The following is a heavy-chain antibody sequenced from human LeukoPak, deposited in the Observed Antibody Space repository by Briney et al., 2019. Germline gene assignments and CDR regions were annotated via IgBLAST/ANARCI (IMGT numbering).Heavy chain of an antibody. CDR3: ARAVITMVRGVNLNWFDP. V-gene: IGHV1-46*01. CDR1: GYTFTSYY. J-gene: IGHJ5*02. CDR2: INPSGGST. Sequence: ASVKVSCKASGYTFTSYYMHWVRQAPGQGLEWMGIINPSGGSTSYAQKFQGRVTMTRDTSTSTVYMEPSSLRSEDTAVYYCARAVITMVRGVNLNWFDPWGQGTLVTVSS. D-gene: IGHD3-10*01.